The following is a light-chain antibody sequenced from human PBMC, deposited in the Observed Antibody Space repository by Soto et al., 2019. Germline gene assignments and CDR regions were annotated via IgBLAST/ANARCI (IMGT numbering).Light chain of an antibody. CDR2: GAS. CDR3: QQYGSSGT. J-gene: IGKJ1*01. Sequence: EIVLTQSPVTLSLYPGERATLSCRASQSVSSSYLAWYQQKPGQAPRLLIYGASSRATGIPDRFSGSGSGTDFTLTISRLEPEDFAVYYCQQYGSSGTFGQGTKVDIK. CDR1: QSVSSSY. V-gene: IGKV3-20*01.